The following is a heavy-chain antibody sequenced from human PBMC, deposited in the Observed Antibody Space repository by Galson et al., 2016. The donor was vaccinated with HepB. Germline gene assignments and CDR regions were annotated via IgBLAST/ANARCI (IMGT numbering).Heavy chain of an antibody. D-gene: IGHD3-9*01. CDR1: GFTFSSCA. CDR2: ISGRGGNT. V-gene: IGHV3-23*01. J-gene: IGHJ4*02. Sequence: SLRLSCAASGFTFSSCAMSWVRQAPGKGLEWVSVISGRGGNTYYANSVEGRFTISRDKSKSTLYLQMNSLRAEDTAVYYCAKAQDFDWLIGRLDYYFDYWGQGTLVTVSS. CDR3: AKAQDFDWLIGRLDYYFDY.